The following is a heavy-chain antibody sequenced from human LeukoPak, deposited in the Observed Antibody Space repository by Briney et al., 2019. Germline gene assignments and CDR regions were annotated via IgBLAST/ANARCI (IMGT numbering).Heavy chain of an antibody. J-gene: IGHJ4*02. Sequence: GASVKVSCKASGYTFTGYYTHWVRQAPGQGLEWMGWINPNSGGTNYAQKFQGRVTMTRDTSISTAYMELSRLRSDDTAVYYCASPRAIYDYVWGSYRYGLDYWGQGTLVTVSS. V-gene: IGHV1-2*02. CDR1: GYTFTGYY. D-gene: IGHD3-16*02. CDR3: ASPRAIYDYVWGSYRYGLDY. CDR2: INPNSGGT.